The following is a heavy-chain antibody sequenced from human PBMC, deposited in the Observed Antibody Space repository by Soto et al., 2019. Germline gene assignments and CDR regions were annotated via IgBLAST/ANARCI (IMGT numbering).Heavy chain of an antibody. CDR1: GFTFSSNA. Sequence: QVQLVESGGGVVQPGRSLRLSCAASGFTFSSNAMHWVRQAPGKGLEWVAVISYDGRNKYYADSVKGRFTISRDNSKNTLYLQMNSLRAEDTAVYYCARDRLDYFDYWGQGTLVTVSS. CDR3: ARDRLDYFDY. J-gene: IGHJ4*02. CDR2: ISYDGRNK. V-gene: IGHV3-30-3*01.